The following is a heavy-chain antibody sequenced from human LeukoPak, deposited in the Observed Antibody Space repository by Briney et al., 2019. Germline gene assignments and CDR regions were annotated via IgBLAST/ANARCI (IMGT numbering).Heavy chain of an antibody. Sequence: AASVKVSCKASGYTFTSYYMHWVRQAPGQGLEWMGWISAYNGNTNYAQKLQGRVTMTTDTSTSTAYMELRSLRSDDTAVYYFARPTIDCGGDCYGVFHAFDIWGQGTMVTVSS. V-gene: IGHV1-18*04. CDR3: ARPTIDCGGDCYGVFHAFDI. D-gene: IGHD2-21*02. J-gene: IGHJ3*02. CDR1: GYTFTSYY. CDR2: ISAYNGNT.